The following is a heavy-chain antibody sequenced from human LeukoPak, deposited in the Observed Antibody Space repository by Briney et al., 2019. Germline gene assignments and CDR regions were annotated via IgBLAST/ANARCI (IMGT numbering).Heavy chain of an antibody. CDR2: IYYSRST. D-gene: IGHD1-1*01. CDR1: GGSISSYY. Sequence: PSETLSLTCTVFGGSISSYYWSWIRKPPGRGLEWFGYIYYSRSTNYNPSLKSRVTISIATSKNQFSLKLSSVAAADTAVYYCARAGTYPGFDPWGQGTLVTVSS. J-gene: IGHJ5*02. V-gene: IGHV4-59*01. CDR3: ARAGTYPGFDP.